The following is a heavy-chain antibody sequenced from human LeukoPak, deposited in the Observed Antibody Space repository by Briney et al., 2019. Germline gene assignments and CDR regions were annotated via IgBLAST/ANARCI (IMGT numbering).Heavy chain of an antibody. J-gene: IGHJ6*03. Sequence: PSETLSLTCTVSGGSISSGGYYWSWIRQPAGKGLEWIGRIYTSGSTNYNPSLKSRVTISVGTSKNQFSLKLSSVTAADTAVYYCARDRRGYCSSTSCHVNYYYYYMDVWGKGTTVTVSS. CDR1: GGSISSGGYY. V-gene: IGHV4-61*02. D-gene: IGHD2-2*01. CDR3: ARDRRGYCSSTSCHVNYYYYYMDV. CDR2: IYTSGST.